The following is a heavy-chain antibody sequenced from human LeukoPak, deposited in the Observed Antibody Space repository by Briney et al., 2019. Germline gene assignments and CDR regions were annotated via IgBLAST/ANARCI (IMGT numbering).Heavy chain of an antibody. CDR3: ARSSGWKYNIDY. CDR1: GYTFTNNG. CDR2: ISAYNGNT. J-gene: IGHJ4*02. D-gene: IGHD6-19*01. Sequence: SVKVSCKASGYTFTNNGISWVRQAPGQGLEWMGWISAYNGNTNYAQKFQGRVTMTRDTSISTAYMELSRLRSDDTAMYYCARSSGWKYNIDYWGQGTLVTVSS. V-gene: IGHV1-18*01.